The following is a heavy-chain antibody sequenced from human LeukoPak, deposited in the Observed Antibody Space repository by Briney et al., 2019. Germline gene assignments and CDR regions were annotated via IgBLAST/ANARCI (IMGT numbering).Heavy chain of an antibody. CDR2: IYYSGST. D-gene: IGHD6-19*01. Sequence: SETLSLTCTVSGGSISSYYWSWIRQPPGKGLEWIGCIYYSGSTNYNPSLKSRVTISVDTSNNQFSLKLSSVTAADTAVYYCARGYSSGQYYFEYWGQGTLVTVSS. J-gene: IGHJ4*02. CDR1: GGSISSYY. V-gene: IGHV4-59*01. CDR3: ARGYSSGQYYFEY.